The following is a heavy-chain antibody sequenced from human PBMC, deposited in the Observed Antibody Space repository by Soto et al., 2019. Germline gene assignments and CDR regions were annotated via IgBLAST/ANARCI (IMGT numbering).Heavy chain of an antibody. CDR2: ISAYNGNT. CDR3: VRVKASGWLNWFDP. J-gene: IGHJ5*02. CDR1: GYTFTSYG. V-gene: IGHV1-18*01. Sequence: QVQLVQSGAEVKKPGASVKVSCKASGYTFTSYGISWVRQAPGQGLEWMGWISAYNGNTNYARKLHGRVPSTTDTSTSTADMELRSLRSDDTAVYYGVRVKASGWLNWFDPWGQGTLVTVSS. D-gene: IGHD6-19*01.